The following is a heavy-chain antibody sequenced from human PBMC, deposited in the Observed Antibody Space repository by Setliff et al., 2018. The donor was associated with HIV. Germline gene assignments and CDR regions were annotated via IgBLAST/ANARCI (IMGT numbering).Heavy chain of an antibody. J-gene: IGHJ6*03. CDR1: GGTFSNYA. CDR2: VIPIFDKT. V-gene: IGHV1-69*13. Sequence: SVKVSCKASGGTFSNYAFSWVRQAPAQGLDWIGGVIPIFDKTTYAQKFQGRVTITADEATNTVFMELSNLRSDDTAVYYCARDRPHQHYFELYSFYYMELWGKGTTVTVSS. CDR3: ARDRPHQHYFELYSFYYMEL. D-gene: IGHD3-10*01.